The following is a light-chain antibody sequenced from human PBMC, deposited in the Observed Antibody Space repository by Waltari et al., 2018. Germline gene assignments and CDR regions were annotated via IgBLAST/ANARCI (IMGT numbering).Light chain of an antibody. J-gene: IGLJ2*01. CDR3: CSYAGSYTLV. CDR1: SSDVGGYNY. Sequence: QSALTQPRSVSGSPGQSVTISCTGTSSDVGGYNYVSWHQQHPGKPPNPMIYDVSKRPSGVPDRFSGSKSGNTASLTISGLQAEDEADYYCCSYAGSYTLVFGGGTKLTVL. V-gene: IGLV2-11*01. CDR2: DVS.